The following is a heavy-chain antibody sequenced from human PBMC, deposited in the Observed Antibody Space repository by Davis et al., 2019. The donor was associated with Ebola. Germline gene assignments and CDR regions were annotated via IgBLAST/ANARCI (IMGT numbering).Heavy chain of an antibody. CDR2: VNPYSGGT. CDR1: GYTFSGYY. Sequence: ASVKVSCKASGYTFSGYYINWVRQAPGQGLEWMGRVNPYSGGTNYAQKFQARVTMTKDTSISTAYMELSRLRSDDTAVYYCARVRYCGGDCSKNYYYGMDVWGKGTTVTVSS. V-gene: IGHV1-2*06. J-gene: IGHJ6*04. D-gene: IGHD2-21*02. CDR3: ARVRYCGGDCSKNYYYGMDV.